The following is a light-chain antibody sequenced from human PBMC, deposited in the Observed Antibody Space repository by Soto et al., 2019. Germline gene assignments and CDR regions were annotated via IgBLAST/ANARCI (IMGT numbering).Light chain of an antibody. J-gene: IGKJ2*01. V-gene: IGKV1-5*03. CDR1: QSISSW. CDR2: KAS. CDR3: QQYNSYENT. Sequence: DIQMTHSPSTLSASVGDRVTITCRASQSISSWLAWYQQKPGKAPKLLIYKASSLESGVPSRFSGSGSGTEFTLTISSLQPDDFATYYCQQYNSYENTFGQGTKLEIK.